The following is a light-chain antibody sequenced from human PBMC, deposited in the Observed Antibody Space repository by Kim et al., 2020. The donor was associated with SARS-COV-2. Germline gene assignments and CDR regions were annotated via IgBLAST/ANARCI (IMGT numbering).Light chain of an antibody. CDR2: DVT. Sequence: GQSITISCIGTSSDVGTFNYVSWYQRHPGKAPKFMIYDVTQRPSGVSNRFSGSKSGNTASLTISGLQAEDEADYYCSSFTSSSTWVFGGGTQLTVL. V-gene: IGLV2-14*03. CDR3: SSFTSSSTWV. J-gene: IGLJ3*02. CDR1: SSDVGTFNY.